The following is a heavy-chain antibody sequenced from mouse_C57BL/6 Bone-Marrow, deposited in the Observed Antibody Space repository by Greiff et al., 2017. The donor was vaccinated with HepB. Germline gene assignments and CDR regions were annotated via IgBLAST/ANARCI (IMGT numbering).Heavy chain of an antibody. Sequence: VKLMESGAELVKPGASVKLSCKASGYTFTEYTIHWVKQRSGQGLEWIGWFYPGSGSIKYNEKFKDKATLTADKSSSTVYMELSRLTSEDSAVYFCARHEGLYYAMDYWGQGTSVTVSS. CDR1: GYTFTEYT. CDR2: FYPGSGSI. V-gene: IGHV1-62-2*01. J-gene: IGHJ4*01. CDR3: ARHEGLYYAMDY.